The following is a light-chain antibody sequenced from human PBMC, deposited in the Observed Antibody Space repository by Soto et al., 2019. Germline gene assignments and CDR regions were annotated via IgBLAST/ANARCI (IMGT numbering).Light chain of an antibody. J-gene: IGKJ1*01. Sequence: EIVMTQSPATLSVSPGERETLSCRASQSVSSNLAWYQQKPGQAPRLLIYDASTRATGIPARFSGSGSGTEFTLTISSLQSEDFAVYYCHQYNNWPRTFGQGTKVDIK. CDR1: QSVSSN. CDR3: HQYNNWPRT. V-gene: IGKV3-15*01. CDR2: DAS.